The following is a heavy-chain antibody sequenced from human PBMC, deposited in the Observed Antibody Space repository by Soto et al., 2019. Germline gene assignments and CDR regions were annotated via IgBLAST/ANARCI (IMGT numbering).Heavy chain of an antibody. V-gene: IGHV4-39*02. CDR3: AGEFGGVIVILIKGAFDI. J-gene: IGHJ3*02. CDR2: IYYSGST. D-gene: IGHD3-16*02. Sequence: SETLSLTCTVSGGSISSSSYYWGWTRQPPGKGLEWIGSIYYSGSTYYNPSLKSRVTISVDTSKNQFSLKLSSVTAADTAVYYCAGEFGGVIVILIKGAFDIWGQGTMVTVSS. CDR1: GGSISSSSYY.